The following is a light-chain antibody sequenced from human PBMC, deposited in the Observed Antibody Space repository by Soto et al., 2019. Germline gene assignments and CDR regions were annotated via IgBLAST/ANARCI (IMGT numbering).Light chain of an antibody. Sequence: QSALTQPRSVSGSPGQSVTLSCTGTSSDVGGYDYVSWYQQHPDKAPKLIIYDVSRRPSGVPDRFSGSKSDNTASLTISGLQAEDEADYYCCSYAGSSTFVVFGGGTKLTVL. CDR2: DVS. CDR3: CSYAGSSTFVV. V-gene: IGLV2-11*01. J-gene: IGLJ2*01. CDR1: SSDVGGYDY.